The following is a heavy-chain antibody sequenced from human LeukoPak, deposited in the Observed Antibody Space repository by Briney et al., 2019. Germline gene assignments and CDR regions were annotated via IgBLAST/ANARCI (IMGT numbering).Heavy chain of an antibody. Sequence: SGGSLRLSCAASGFTFSSYGMHWVRQAPGKGLEWVAFIRYDGSNKYYADSVKGRFTISRDNSKNTLHLQMNSLRAEDTAVYYCAKAPQLWIDYWGQGTLVTVSS. D-gene: IGHD5-18*01. CDR3: AKAPQLWIDY. J-gene: IGHJ4*02. CDR1: GFTFSSYG. V-gene: IGHV3-30*02. CDR2: IRYDGSNK.